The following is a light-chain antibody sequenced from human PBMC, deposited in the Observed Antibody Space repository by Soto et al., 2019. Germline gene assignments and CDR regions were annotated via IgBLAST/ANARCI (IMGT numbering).Light chain of an antibody. V-gene: IGLV1-47*01. CDR1: SSNIGSNY. J-gene: IGLJ2*01. Sequence: QSVLTQPPSASGTPGQRVTLSCSGSSSNIGSNYVYWYQQLPGTAPKLLIYRNNQRPSGVPDRFSGSKSGTSASLAISGLRSEDEADYYCAAWDDSLSGPVVFGGGTQLTVL. CDR3: AAWDDSLSGPVV. CDR2: RNN.